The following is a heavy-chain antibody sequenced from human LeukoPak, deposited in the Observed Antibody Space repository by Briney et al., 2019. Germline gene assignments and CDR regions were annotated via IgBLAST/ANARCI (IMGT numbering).Heavy chain of an antibody. CDR1: GGSISSYY. D-gene: IGHD3-10*01. J-gene: IGHJ5*02. V-gene: IGHV4-34*01. CDR3: ARGLDGSSAS. Sequence: SETLSLTCTVSGGSISSYYWSWIRQPPGKGLEWIGEINHSGSTNYNPSLKSRVTISVDTSKNQFSLKLSSVTAADTAVYYCARGLDGSSASWGQGTLVTVSS. CDR2: INHSGST.